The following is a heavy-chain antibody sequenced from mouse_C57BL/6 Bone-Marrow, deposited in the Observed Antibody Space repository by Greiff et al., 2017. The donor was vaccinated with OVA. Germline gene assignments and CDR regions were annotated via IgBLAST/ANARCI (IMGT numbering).Heavy chain of an antibody. J-gene: IGHJ2*01. CDR2: INPNNGGT. V-gene: IGHV1-26*01. Sequence: EVQLQQSGPELVKPGASVKISCKASGYTFTDYYMNWVKQSHGKSLEWIGDINPNNGGTSYNQKFKGKATLTVDKSSSTAYMELRSLTSEDSAVYYCARITTVVATDYWGQGTTLTVSS. CDR3: ARITTVVATDY. CDR1: GYTFTDYY. D-gene: IGHD1-1*01.